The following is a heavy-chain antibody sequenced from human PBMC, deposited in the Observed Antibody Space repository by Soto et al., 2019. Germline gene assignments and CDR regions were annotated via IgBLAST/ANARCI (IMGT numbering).Heavy chain of an antibody. CDR2: IWYDGSNK. CDR3: AREGGAVVVITDDAFDI. CDR1: GFTFSSYG. V-gene: IGHV3-33*01. Sequence: PGGSLRLSCAASGFTFSSYGMHWVRQAPGKGLEWVAVIWYDGSNKYYADSVKGRFTISRDNSKNTLYLQMNSLRAEDTAVYYCAREGGAVVVITDDAFDIWGQGTMVTAS. J-gene: IGHJ3*02. D-gene: IGHD3-22*01.